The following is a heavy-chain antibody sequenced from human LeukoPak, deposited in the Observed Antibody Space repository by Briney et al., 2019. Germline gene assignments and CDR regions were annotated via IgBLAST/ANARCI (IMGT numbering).Heavy chain of an antibody. J-gene: IGHJ4*02. CDR2: IWYDGSNK. CDR3: AREGPDIVVVPALPDY. CDR1: GFTFSSYG. V-gene: IGHV3-33*08. Sequence: PGRSLRLSCAASGFTFSSYGMHWVRQAPGKGLEWVAVIWYDGSNKYYADSVKGRFTISRDNSKNTLYLQMNSLRAEDTAVYYCAREGPDIVVVPALPDYWGQGTLVTVSS. D-gene: IGHD2-2*01.